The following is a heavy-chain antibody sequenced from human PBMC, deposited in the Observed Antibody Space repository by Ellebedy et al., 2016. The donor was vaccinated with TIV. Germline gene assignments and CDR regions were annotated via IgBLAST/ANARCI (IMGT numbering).Heavy chain of an antibody. CDR2: IRSKPFGGTT. CDR1: GFTFGNYA. J-gene: IGHJ6*02. D-gene: IGHD3-9*01. Sequence: PGGSLRLSCTGSGFTFGNYAMTWVRQAPGKGLEWVGLIRSKPFGGTTEYAASVKGRFTISRDDSRGIAFLQMDSLKTEDTAVYYCARDFQFDISEYYRGMDVWGQGTTVTVSS. CDR3: ARDFQFDISEYYRGMDV. V-gene: IGHV3-49*04.